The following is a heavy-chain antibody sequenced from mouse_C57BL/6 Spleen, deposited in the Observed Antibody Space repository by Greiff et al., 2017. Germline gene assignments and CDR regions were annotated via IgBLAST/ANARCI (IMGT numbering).Heavy chain of an antibody. V-gene: IGHV3-1*01. CDR2: ISYSGST. D-gene: IGHD2-4*01. J-gene: IGHJ4*01. CDR3: ASSDYENAMDY. CDR1: GYSITSGYD. Sequence: EVQLQESGPGMVKPSQSLSLTCTVTGYSITSGYDWHWIRHFPGNKLEWMGYISYSGSTNYNPSLKSRISITHDTSKNHFFLKLNSVTTEDTATYYCASSDYENAMDYWGQGTSVTVSS.